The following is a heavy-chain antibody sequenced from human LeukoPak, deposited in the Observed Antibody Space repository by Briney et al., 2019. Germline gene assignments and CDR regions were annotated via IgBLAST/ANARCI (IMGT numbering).Heavy chain of an antibody. Sequence: AGGSLRLSCAASGFTFDDYAMHWVRQAPGKGLEWVSGISWNSGSIGYADSVKGRFTISRDNAKNSLYLQMNSLRAEDTALYYCAKDIRPALVPHAFDIWGQGTMVTVSS. CDR2: ISWNSGSI. CDR1: GFTFDDYA. V-gene: IGHV3-9*01. D-gene: IGHD6-6*01. J-gene: IGHJ3*02. CDR3: AKDIRPALVPHAFDI.